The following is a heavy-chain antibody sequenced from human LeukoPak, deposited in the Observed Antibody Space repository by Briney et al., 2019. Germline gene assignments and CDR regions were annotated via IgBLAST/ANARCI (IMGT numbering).Heavy chain of an antibody. J-gene: IGHJ3*02. D-gene: IGHD3-22*01. CDR3: ARDFLSYDGSENHFEDTFDI. CDR1: GYSFDRYG. V-gene: IGHV1-18*01. CDR2: IGAFNGNT. Sequence: GASVKVSCKASGYSFDRYGISWVRQAPGQGLEWLGWIGAFNGNTNYARNLQGRVTMTADTSTTTAYMELRSLSSDDTAVYYCARDFLSYDGSENHFEDTFDIWGQGTMVTVSS.